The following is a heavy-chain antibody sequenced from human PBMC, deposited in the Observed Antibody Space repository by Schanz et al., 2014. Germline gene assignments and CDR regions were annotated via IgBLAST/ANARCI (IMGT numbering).Heavy chain of an antibody. Sequence: EVHLVESGGGLAQPGGSLRLSCAASGITFSGYSMNWVRQAPGKGLEWVSGIGGSGDSTHYADSVKGRFIISRDNSKNTLYLQVNSLRAEDTAIYYCAKDLAAVGVFDYWGQGSLXTVSP. V-gene: IGHV3-23*04. CDR2: IGGSGDST. J-gene: IGHJ4*02. CDR3: AKDLAAVGVFDY. D-gene: IGHD6-13*01. CDR1: GITFSGYS.